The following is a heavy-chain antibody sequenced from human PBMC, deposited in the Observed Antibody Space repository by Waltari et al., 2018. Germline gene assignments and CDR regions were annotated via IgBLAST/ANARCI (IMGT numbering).Heavy chain of an antibody. CDR1: GGSIGSSSYY. Sequence: QLQLQDSGPGLVKPSETLSLTCTVPGGSIGSSSYYLGWIRQPPGKGLEWIGSIYYSGSTYYNPSLKSRVTISVDTSKNQFSLKLSSVTAADTAVYYCARVGSGYYGYWGQGTLVTVSS. CDR3: ARVGSGYYGY. CDR2: IYYSGST. V-gene: IGHV4-39*07. D-gene: IGHD3-22*01. J-gene: IGHJ4*02.